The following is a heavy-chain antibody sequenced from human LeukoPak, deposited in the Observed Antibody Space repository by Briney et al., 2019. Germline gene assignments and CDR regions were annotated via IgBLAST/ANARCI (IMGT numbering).Heavy chain of an antibody. CDR2: ISGSGGST. J-gene: IGHJ4*02. CDR1: GFTFSSYA. Sequence: GGSLRLSCAASGFTFSSYAMTWVRQAPGKGLEWVSGISGSGGSTHYADSVKGRFTISRDNSKNTLYLQMNSLRAEDTAVYYCAKDTYTHSGTYYLYYFDNWGQGTLVTVSS. D-gene: IGHD1-26*01. V-gene: IGHV3-23*01. CDR3: AKDTYTHSGTYYLYYFDN.